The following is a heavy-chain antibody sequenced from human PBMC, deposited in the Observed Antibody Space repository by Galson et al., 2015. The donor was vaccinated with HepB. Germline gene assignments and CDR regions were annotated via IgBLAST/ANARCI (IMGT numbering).Heavy chain of an antibody. CDR3: AREGYGGNSGGRLDY. J-gene: IGHJ4*02. V-gene: IGHV1-46*01. Sequence: SVKVSCKASGYTFTSYYMHWVRQAPGQGLEWMGIINPSGGSTSYALKFQGRVTMTRDTSTSTVYMELSSLRSEDTAVYYCAREGYGGNSGGRLDYWGQGTLVTVSS. D-gene: IGHD4-23*01. CDR2: INPSGGST. CDR1: GYTFTSYY.